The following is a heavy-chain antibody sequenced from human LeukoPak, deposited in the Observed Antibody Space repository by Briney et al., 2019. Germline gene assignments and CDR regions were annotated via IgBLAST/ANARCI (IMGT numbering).Heavy chain of an antibody. CDR2: FDPEDGET. CDR1: GYTLTELS. D-gene: IGHD2-15*01. CDR3: ATMDCSGGSCCPYYYYYGMDV. Sequence: ASVKVSCKVSGYTLTELSMHWVRQAPGKGLEWMGGFDPEDGETIYAQKFQGRVTMTEDTSTDTAYMELSSLRSEDTAVYYCATMDCSGGSCCPYYYYYGMDVWGQGTTVTVSS. J-gene: IGHJ6*02. V-gene: IGHV1-24*01.